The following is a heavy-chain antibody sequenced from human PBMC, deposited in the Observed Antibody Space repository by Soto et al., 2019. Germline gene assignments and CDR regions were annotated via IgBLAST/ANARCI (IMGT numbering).Heavy chain of an antibody. Sequence: QVQLVESGGRVVQAGTSLRVSCAASGFSFGSSSMHWGRQAPGGGPEWVASISSDGRKTYYSESAKGRFTISTDNSKNIVYLEMDRLRLDDTAIYFCARDPGVDFWSGVFDPWGQGTVVTVSS. CDR1: GFSFGSSS. V-gene: IGHV3-30*04. J-gene: IGHJ5*02. D-gene: IGHD3-3*01. CDR2: ISSDGRKT. CDR3: ARDPGVDFWSGVFDP.